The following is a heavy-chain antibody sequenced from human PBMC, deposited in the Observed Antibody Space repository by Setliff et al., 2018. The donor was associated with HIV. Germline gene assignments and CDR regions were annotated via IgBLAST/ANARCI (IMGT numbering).Heavy chain of an antibody. Sequence: GGSLRLSCKVSGFILSDYHMMWIRQAPGKGLEWLSYIGVSGYTTYYADSVKGRFTVSRDNAKNLLDLQMDSLRVEDTAVYYCVRGNDRDRGNYWSLDYWGQGALVTVSS. CDR1: GFILSDYH. J-gene: IGHJ4*02. D-gene: IGHD3-22*01. CDR2: IGVSGYTT. CDR3: VRGNDRDRGNYWSLDY. V-gene: IGHV3-11*04.